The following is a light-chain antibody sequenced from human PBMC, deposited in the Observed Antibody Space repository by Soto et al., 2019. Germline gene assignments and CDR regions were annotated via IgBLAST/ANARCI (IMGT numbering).Light chain of an antibody. Sequence: EIVLTQSPATLSLSPGDGATLSCRASQSVSSSYLAWYQQKPGQAPRLLIYGATNRATGIPDRFSGSVSGADFTLTISRLEPEDFAVYYCQQYGSSPPVTFGQGTKGDIK. V-gene: IGKV3-20*01. CDR2: GAT. CDR1: QSVSSSY. CDR3: QQYGSSPPVT. J-gene: IGKJ1*01.